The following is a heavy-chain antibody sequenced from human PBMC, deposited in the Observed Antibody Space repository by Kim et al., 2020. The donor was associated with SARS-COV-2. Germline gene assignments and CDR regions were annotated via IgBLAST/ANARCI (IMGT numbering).Heavy chain of an antibody. V-gene: IGHV3-33*01. Sequence: GGSLRLSCAASGFTFSSYGMHWVRQAPGKGLEWVAVIWYDGSNKYYADSVKGRFTISRDNSKNTLYLQMNSLRAEDTAVYYCARDEDIVVVPAIDYWCQGTLVTVSS. D-gene: IGHD2-2*01. CDR1: GFTFSSYG. CDR2: IWYDGSNK. CDR3: ARDEDIVVVPAIDY. J-gene: IGHJ4*02.